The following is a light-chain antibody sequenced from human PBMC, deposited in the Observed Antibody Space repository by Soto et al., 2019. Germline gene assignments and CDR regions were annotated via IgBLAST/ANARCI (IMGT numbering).Light chain of an antibody. CDR1: LSISSY. J-gene: IGKJ4*01. V-gene: IGKV3-11*01. Sequence: EIVLTQSPATLSLSPGERATLSCRASLSISSYLAWYQQKPGQTPSLLIYDASNRATGIPARFSGGGSGTEFTLTISSLEPVDFAVYYCQQRSEWPLTFGGGTKVEI. CDR2: DAS. CDR3: QQRSEWPLT.